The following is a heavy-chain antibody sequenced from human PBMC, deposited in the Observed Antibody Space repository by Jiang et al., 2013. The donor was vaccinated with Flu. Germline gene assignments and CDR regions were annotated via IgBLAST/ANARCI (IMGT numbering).Heavy chain of an antibody. CDR1: GGSISSYY. D-gene: IGHD3-3*01. CDR3: ARSPWSGYYTRDTSLNWFDP. J-gene: IGHJ5*02. Sequence: GLVKPSETLSLTCTVSGGSISSYYWSWIRQPPGKGLEWIGYIYYSGSTNYNPSLKSRVTISVDTSKNQFSLKLSSVTAADTAVYYCARSPWSGYYTRDTSLNWFDPWGQGTLVTVSS. V-gene: IGHV4-59*01. CDR2: IYYSGST.